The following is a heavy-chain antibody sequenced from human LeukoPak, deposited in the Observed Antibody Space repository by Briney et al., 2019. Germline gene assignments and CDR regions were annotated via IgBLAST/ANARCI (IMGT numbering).Heavy chain of an antibody. V-gene: IGHV7-4-1*02. J-gene: IGHJ5*02. CDR1: GYTFTSYA. CDR3: ARLNYYGSGSYPLLRADNWFDP. CDR2: VNTNTGNP. Sequence: ASVKVSCKASGYTFTSYAMNWVRQAPGQGLEWMGWVNTNTGNPTYAQGFTGRFVFSLDTSVSTAYLQISSLKAEDTAVYYCARLNYYGSGSYPLLRADNWFDPWGQGTLVTVSS. D-gene: IGHD3-10*01.